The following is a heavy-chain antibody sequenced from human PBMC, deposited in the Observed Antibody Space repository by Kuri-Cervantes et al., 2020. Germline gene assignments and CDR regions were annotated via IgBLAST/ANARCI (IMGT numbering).Heavy chain of an antibody. CDR3: AKEVAPIFGSFDY. V-gene: IGHV3-23*01. D-gene: IGHD3-3*01. CDR2: ISGSGGNT. Sequence: GGSLRLSCAASGFTFDDYAMHWVRQAPGKGLEWVSAISGSGGNTYYADSVKGRFTISSDNSKNTLYLQMNSLRAEDTAVYYCAKEVAPIFGSFDYWGQGTLVTVSS. CDR1: GFTFDDYA. J-gene: IGHJ4*02.